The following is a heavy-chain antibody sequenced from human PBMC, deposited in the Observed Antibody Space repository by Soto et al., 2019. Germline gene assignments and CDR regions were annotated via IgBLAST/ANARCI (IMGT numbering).Heavy chain of an antibody. CDR1: GYTFTSYD. Sequence: QVQLVQSGAEVKKPGASVKVSCKASGYTFTSYDINWVRQATGQGLEWMGWMNPNSGNTGYAQKFQGRVTMTRNTSISTAYMELSSLRSEDTAVYYCAREGVGAYYDYIWGSYRYKSYYYMDVWGKGTTVTVSS. CDR2: MNPNSGNT. CDR3: AREGVGAYYDYIWGSYRYKSYYYMDV. V-gene: IGHV1-8*01. J-gene: IGHJ6*03. D-gene: IGHD3-16*02.